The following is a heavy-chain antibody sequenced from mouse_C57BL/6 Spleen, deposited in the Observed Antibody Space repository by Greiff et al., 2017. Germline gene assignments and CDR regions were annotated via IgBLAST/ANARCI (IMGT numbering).Heavy chain of an antibody. D-gene: IGHD2-4*01. CDR2: IWSGGST. V-gene: IGHV2-2*01. J-gene: IGHJ4*01. CDR3: SRKGLRGAIDY. Sequence: QVHVKQSGPGLVQPSQSLSITCTVSGFSLTSYGVHWVRQSPGKGLEWLGVIWSGGSTDYNAAFISRLSISKDNAKSQVFFKMNSLQADDTAIYYCSRKGLRGAIDYWGQGTSVTVSS. CDR1: GFSLTSYG.